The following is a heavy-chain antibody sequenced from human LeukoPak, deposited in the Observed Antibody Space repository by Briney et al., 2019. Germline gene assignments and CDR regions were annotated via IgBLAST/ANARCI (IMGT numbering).Heavy chain of an antibody. CDR3: AKDATGSPYFHSFDN. V-gene: IGHV3-23*01. Sequence: PGGSLRLSCAASGFTFSSYAMSWVRQAPGKGLEWVAGISSGNRTFHAASAKGRFTISRDKSKDTLYLQMNSLRAEDTAVYYCAKDATGSPYFHSFDNWGQGTQVIVSS. J-gene: IGHJ4*02. CDR2: ISSGNRT. D-gene: IGHD1-14*01. CDR1: GFTFSSYA.